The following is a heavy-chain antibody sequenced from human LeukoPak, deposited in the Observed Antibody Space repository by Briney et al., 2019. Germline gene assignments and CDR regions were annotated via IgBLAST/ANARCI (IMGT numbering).Heavy chain of an antibody. CDR1: GFTFSNCA. CDR3: AKSKEDCCGSFDP. Sequence: PGGSLRLSCAGSGFTFSNCAMSWVRQAPGKGLEWVSAISAGGTTYYADSVRGRFTISRDNSKHTLYLQMNSLRAEDTAVYYCAKSKEDCCGSFDPWGQGTLVTVSS. J-gene: IGHJ5*02. CDR2: ISAGGTT. V-gene: IGHV3-23*01. D-gene: IGHD2-15*01.